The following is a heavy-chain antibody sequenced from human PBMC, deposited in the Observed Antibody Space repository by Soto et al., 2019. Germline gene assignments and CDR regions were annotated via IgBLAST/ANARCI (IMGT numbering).Heavy chain of an antibody. Sequence: GGSLRLSCAASGFTVSSNYMSWVRQAPGKGLEWVSVIYSGGSTYYADSVKGRFTISRHNSKNTLYLQMNSLRAEDTAVYYCARVIKGLVATMYSSSWYAFDIWGQGTMVTVSS. CDR3: ARVIKGLVATMYSSSWYAFDI. CDR1: GFTVSSNY. D-gene: IGHD6-13*01. V-gene: IGHV3-53*04. J-gene: IGHJ3*02. CDR2: IYSGGST.